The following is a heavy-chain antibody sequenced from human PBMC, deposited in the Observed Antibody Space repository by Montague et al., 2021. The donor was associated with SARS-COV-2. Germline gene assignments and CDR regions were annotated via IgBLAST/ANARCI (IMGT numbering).Heavy chain of an antibody. CDR1: GGSFSGYY. V-gene: IGHV4-34*01. Sequence: SETLSLTCAVYGGSFSGYYWSWIRQPPGKGLEWIGEISHSGSTNYNPSLKSRVTISIDTSKNQFSLKLSSVTAADTAVYYCARFANRPLLIASYYGMDAWGQGTTVTVSS. J-gene: IGHJ6*02. D-gene: IGHD1-14*01. CDR2: ISHSGST. CDR3: ARFANRPLLIASYYGMDA.